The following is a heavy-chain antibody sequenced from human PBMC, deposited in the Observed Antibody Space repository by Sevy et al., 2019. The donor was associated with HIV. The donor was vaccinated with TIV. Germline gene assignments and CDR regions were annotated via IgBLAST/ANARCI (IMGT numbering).Heavy chain of an antibody. Sequence: QSQTLSHTCAISGDSVSTSSATWNWFRQSPSRGLEWLGRTYYRSKWYSDYEVSVKGRVTINPDTSKNQFSLHLESVTPEDTAVYFCARGDELNSYYYGMDVWGQGTTVTVSS. CDR3: ARGDELNSYYYGMDV. CDR1: GDSVSTSSAT. D-gene: IGHD1-7*01. J-gene: IGHJ6*02. CDR2: TYYRSKWYS. V-gene: IGHV6-1*01.